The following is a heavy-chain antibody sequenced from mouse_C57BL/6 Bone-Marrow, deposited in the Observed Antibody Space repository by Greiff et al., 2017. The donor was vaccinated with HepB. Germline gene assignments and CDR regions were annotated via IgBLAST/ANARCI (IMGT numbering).Heavy chain of an antibody. Sequence: VQLQQSGAELVKPGASVKMSCKASGYTFTSYWITWVKQRPGQGLEWIGDIYPGSGSTNYNEKFKSKATLTVDTSSSTAYMQLSSLTSEDSAVYYCARERDYGSSYGYFDVWGTGTTVTVSS. CDR3: ARERDYGSSYGYFDV. D-gene: IGHD1-1*01. CDR1: GYTFTSYW. CDR2: IYPGSGST. V-gene: IGHV1-55*01. J-gene: IGHJ1*03.